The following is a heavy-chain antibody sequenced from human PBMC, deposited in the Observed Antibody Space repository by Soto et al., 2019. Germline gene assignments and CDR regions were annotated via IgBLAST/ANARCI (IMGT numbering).Heavy chain of an antibody. CDR1: GFTFSSYG. V-gene: IGHV3-30*18. J-gene: IGHJ6*02. CDR2: ISYDGSNK. CDR3: AKDRNYGGNINYYYYGMDV. D-gene: IGHD4-17*01. Sequence: QVQLVESGGGVVQPGRSLRLSWAASGFTFSSYGMHGVRQAPGKGLDLVAVISYDGSNKYYADSVKGRFTISRDNSKNTLYLQMNSLRAEDTAVYYCAKDRNYGGNINYYYYGMDVWGQGTTVTVSS.